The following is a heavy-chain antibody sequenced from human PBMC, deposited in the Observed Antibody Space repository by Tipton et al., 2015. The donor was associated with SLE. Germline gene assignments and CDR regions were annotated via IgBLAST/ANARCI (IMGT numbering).Heavy chain of an antibody. D-gene: IGHD2-2*03. Sequence: TLSLTCTVSGGSISSGSYYWSWIRQPAGKGLKWIGHIYTSGSTNYNPSLMSRVTISEATSKNQFSLTLTSVTAADTGVYYCARGVAIYWITYYDYYMDVWGKGTTVTVSS. CDR1: GGSISSGSYY. CDR2: IYTSGST. V-gene: IGHV4-61*09. J-gene: IGHJ6*03. CDR3: ARGVAIYWITYYDYYMDV.